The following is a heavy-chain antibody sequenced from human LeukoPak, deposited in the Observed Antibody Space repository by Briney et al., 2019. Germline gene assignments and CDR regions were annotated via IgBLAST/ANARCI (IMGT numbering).Heavy chain of an antibody. CDR2: IKQDGSEK. V-gene: IGHV3-7*01. CDR3: ARDLLEWLHYFDY. CDR1: GFTFSSYW. Sequence: GSLRLSCAASGFTFSSYWMSWVRQAPGKGLEWVANIKQDGSEKYYVDSVKGRFTISRDNAKNSLYLQMNSLRAEDTAVHYCARDLLEWLHYFDYWGQGTLVTVSS. J-gene: IGHJ4*02. D-gene: IGHD3-3*01.